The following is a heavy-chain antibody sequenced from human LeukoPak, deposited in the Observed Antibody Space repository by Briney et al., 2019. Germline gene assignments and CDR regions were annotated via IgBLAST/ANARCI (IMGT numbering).Heavy chain of an antibody. J-gene: IGHJ3*02. CDR3: AKGKTSGWDQDAFDI. Sequence: GGSLRLPCAAAGFTFSSYAMSWVRQAPGKGLEWVSRIIATGGSTYYADSVKGRFAISRDNSKNTLYLQLNSLRVEDTAVYYCAKGKTSGWDQDAFDIWGQGTMVTVSS. CDR1: GFTFSSYA. D-gene: IGHD6-19*01. CDR2: IIATGGST. V-gene: IGHV3-23*01.